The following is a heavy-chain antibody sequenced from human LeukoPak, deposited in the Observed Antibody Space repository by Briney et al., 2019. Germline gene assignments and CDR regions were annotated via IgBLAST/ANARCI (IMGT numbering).Heavy chain of an antibody. CDR2: ISYDGKNK. CDR3: ASHWAQQVVSDY. J-gene: IGHJ4*02. V-gene: IGHV3-30*03. D-gene: IGHD6-13*01. CDR1: GFTFSSYG. Sequence: GGSLRLSCAASGFTFSSYGMHWVRQAPGKGLEWVAVISYDGKNKYYADVVKGRFTISRDNSKNTLYLQMNSLRSEDTAVYYCASHWAQQVVSDYWGQGTLVTVSS.